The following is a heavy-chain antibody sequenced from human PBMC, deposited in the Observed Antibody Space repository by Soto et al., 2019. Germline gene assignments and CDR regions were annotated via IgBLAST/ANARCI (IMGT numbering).Heavy chain of an antibody. CDR1: GGTFSSYA. V-gene: IGHV1-69*01. Sequence: QVQLVQSGAEVKKPGSSVKVSCKASGGTFSSYAISWVRQAPGQGLEWMGGIIPIFGTANYAQKFQGRVTITADESTSTAYMELSSLRSEDTAVYYCARDSPGLIGLERRSHYYYYGMAVWGQGTTVTVSS. J-gene: IGHJ6*02. D-gene: IGHD1-1*01. CDR2: IIPIFGTA. CDR3: ARDSPGLIGLERRSHYYYYGMAV.